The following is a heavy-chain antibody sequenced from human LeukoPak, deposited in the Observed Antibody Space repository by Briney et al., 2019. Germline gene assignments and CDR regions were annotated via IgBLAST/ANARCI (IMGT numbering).Heavy chain of an antibody. D-gene: IGHD6-19*01. Sequence: GGSLRLSCAASGFTLNDYYMSWIRQAPGKGLEWVSDIGSSDNRISYADSVKGRFTISRDIAKNSLYLQVNSLRAEDTAVYYCAREIVAGTFDSWGEGTLVTVSS. V-gene: IGHV3-11*01. CDR2: IGSSDNRI. CDR1: GFTLNDYY. CDR3: AREIVAGTFDS. J-gene: IGHJ5*01.